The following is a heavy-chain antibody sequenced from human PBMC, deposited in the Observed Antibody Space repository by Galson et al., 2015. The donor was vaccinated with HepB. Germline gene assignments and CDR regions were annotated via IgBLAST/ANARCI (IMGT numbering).Heavy chain of an antibody. D-gene: IGHD2-15*01. CDR1: GYTFTSND. J-gene: IGHJ4*02. V-gene: IGHV1-8*01. CDR3: ARSYCDDGSCYDYFDF. Sequence: SVKVSCKASGYTFTSNDINWVRQATGQGLEWMGRMNPNSGNAGYAQKFQGRVTMTRNTSISTAYMELSSLRSDDTAVYYCARSYCDDGSCYDYFDFWGQGTLVTVSS. CDR2: MNPNSGNA.